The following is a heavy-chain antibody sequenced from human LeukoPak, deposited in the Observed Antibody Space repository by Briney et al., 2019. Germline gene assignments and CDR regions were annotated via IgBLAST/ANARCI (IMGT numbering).Heavy chain of an antibody. Sequence: PGGSLRLSCAASGFTFSSYGMHWVRQAPGKGLEWVAFIRYDGSNKYYADSVKGRFTISRDNSKNTLYLQMNSLRAEDTAVYYCAKDERCSSTSCLRYYYYYYMDVWGKGTTVTVSS. D-gene: IGHD2-2*01. J-gene: IGHJ6*03. CDR3: AKDERCSSTSCLRYYYYYYMDV. V-gene: IGHV3-30*02. CDR2: IRYDGSNK. CDR1: GFTFSSYG.